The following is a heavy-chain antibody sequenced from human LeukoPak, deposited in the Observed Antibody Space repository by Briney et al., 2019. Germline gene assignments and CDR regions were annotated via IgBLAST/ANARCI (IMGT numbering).Heavy chain of an antibody. CDR1: GYTFTSYY. CDR2: INPSGGST. D-gene: IGHD6-6*01. V-gene: IGHV1-46*01. J-gene: IGHJ4*02. Sequence: GASVKVSCKASGYTFTSYYMHWVRQAPGQGLEWMGIINPSGGSTSYAQKFQGRVTMTRDTSTSTVYMELSSLRSEDTAVYYCARDLSPYGSSGVYFDYWGQGTLVTVSS. CDR3: ARDLSPYGSSGVYFDY.